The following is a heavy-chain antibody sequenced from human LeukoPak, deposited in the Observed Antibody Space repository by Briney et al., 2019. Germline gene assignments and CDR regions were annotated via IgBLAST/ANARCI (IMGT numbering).Heavy chain of an antibody. CDR3: ARDFNGEGHFDY. Sequence: GSVKVSCKASGYTFTSYGISWVRQAPGQGLEWMGWISTYNGNTNYAQKLQGRVTMTTDTSTSIAYMELRSLRSDDTAVYYCARDFNGEGHFDYWGQGTLVTVSS. CDR1: GYTFTSYG. J-gene: IGHJ4*02. CDR2: ISTYNGNT. V-gene: IGHV1-18*01. D-gene: IGHD2-8*01.